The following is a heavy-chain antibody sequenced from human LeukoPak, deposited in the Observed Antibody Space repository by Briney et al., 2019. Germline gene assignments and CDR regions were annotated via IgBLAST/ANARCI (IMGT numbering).Heavy chain of an antibody. V-gene: IGHV1-18*01. J-gene: IGHJ6*02. Sequence: ASVKVSCKASGYTFTSYGISWVRQAPGQGLEWTGWISAYNGNTNYAQKLQGRVTMTTDTSTSTAYMELRSLRSDDTAVYYCARDSNTYYDFWSGYYNGMDVWGQGTTVTVSS. CDR2: ISAYNGNT. CDR3: ARDSNTYYDFWSGYYNGMDV. CDR1: GYTFTSYG. D-gene: IGHD3-3*01.